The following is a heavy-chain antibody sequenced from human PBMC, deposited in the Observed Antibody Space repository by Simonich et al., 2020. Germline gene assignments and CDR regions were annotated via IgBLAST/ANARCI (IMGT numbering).Heavy chain of an antibody. V-gene: IGHV1-2*02. CDR2: INPNRGGT. Sequence: QVQLVQSGAEVKKPGASVKVSCKASGYTFTGYYMHWVRQAPGQGLEWMGWINPNRGGTNYAQKIQGRVTMTRDTSISTAYMELSRLRSDDTAVYYCARGRLTGDKGAFDIWGQGTMVTVSS. J-gene: IGHJ3*02. D-gene: IGHD7-27*01. CDR1: GYTFTGYY. CDR3: ARGRLTGDKGAFDI.